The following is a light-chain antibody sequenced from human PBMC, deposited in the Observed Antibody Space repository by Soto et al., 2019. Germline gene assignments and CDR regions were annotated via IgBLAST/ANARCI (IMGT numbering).Light chain of an antibody. J-gene: IGKJ2*01. V-gene: IGKV4-1*01. CDR3: QQYYSTPVT. Sequence: DIVMTQSPDSLAVSLGERATINCKSSQSVLYISNNKNYLAWYQQKPGQPPKLLIYWASTRESGVPDRFSGSGSGADFTLTISSLQAEDVAVYYCQQYYSTPVTFGQGTNLEIK. CDR1: QSVLYISNNKNY. CDR2: WAS.